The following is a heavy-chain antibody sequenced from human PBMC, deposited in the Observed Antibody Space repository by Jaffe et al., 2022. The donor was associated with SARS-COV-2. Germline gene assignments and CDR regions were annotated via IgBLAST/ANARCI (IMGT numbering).Heavy chain of an antibody. CDR1: GFSLSTSGVG. V-gene: IGHV2-5*02. J-gene: IGHJ6*03. CDR3: AHFRGLGGGGSWLANPYYYYYMDV. CDR2: IYWDDDK. Sequence: QITLKESGPTLVKPTQTLTLTCTFSGFSLSTSGVGVGWIRQPPGKALEWLALIYWDDDKRYSPSLKSRLTITKDTSKNQVVLTMTNMDPVDTATYYCAHFRGLGGGGSWLANPYYYYYMDVWGKGTTVTVSS. D-gene: IGHD6-19*01.